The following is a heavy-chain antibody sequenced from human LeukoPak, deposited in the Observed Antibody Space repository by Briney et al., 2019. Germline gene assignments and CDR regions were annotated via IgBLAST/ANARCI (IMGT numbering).Heavy chain of an antibody. V-gene: IGHV3-21*01. J-gene: IGHJ4*02. CDR1: RFTFSSYT. CDR2: IDPSSTYI. Sequence: GGSLRLSCSASRFTFSSYTMNWVRQAPGKGLEWVSSIDPSSTYIYYADSVKGRFTISRDNAKNSLYLQMNSLRAEDTAVYYCARDTGRSSIAAVGGIDYWGQGTLVTVSS. CDR3: ARDTGRSSIAAVGGIDY. D-gene: IGHD6-6*01.